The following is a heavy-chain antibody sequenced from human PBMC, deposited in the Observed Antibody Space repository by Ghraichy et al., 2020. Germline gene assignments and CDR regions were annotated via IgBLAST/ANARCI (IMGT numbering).Heavy chain of an antibody. CDR2: IKQDGSEK. V-gene: IGHV3-7*03. CDR3: ARHIYPHGSPFDI. J-gene: IGHJ4*02. D-gene: IGHD3-10*01. Sequence: LSLTYAVSGFTFSNYWMTWVRLAPGKGLEWVANIKQDGSEKYYVDSVKGRFTISRDNAKNSLYLQMSGLRAEDSAMYYCARHIYPHGSPFDIWGQGTLVTVSS. CDR1: GFTFSNYW.